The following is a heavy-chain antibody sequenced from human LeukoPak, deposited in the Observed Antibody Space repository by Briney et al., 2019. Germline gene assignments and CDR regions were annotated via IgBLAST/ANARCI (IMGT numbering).Heavy chain of an antibody. V-gene: IGHV3-23*01. D-gene: IGHD3-10*01. CDR1: GFTFSSYA. CDR3: AKATYYYGSGSYFHVYYYYGMDV. CDR2: ISGSGGST. J-gene: IGHJ6*02. Sequence: QPGGSLRLSCAASGFTFSSYAMSWVRQAPGKGLEWVSAISGSGGSTYYADSVKGRFTISRDNSKNTLYLQMNSLRAEDTAVYYCAKATYYYGSGSYFHVYYYYGMDVWDQGTTVTVSS.